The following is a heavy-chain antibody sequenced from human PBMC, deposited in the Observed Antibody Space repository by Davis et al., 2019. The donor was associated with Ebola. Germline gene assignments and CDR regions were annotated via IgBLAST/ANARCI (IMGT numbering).Heavy chain of an antibody. CDR1: GSSSSGYY. Sequence: MPSETLSLTCAVYGSSSSGYYLRWIRQPPGKGLEWVAAINHSGTTDYHPSLTSRLTISVDTSKNQFSLKLNSVTAADTAVFYCARGTDTTDWYFDLWGRGTLVTVSS. J-gene: IGHJ2*01. D-gene: IGHD4-11*01. V-gene: IGHV4-34*01. CDR3: ARGTDTTDWYFDL. CDR2: INHSGTT.